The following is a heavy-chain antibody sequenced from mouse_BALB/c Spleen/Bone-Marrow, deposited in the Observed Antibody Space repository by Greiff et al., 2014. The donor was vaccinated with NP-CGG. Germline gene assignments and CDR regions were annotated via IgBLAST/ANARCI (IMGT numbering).Heavy chain of an antibody. Sequence: VKLMESGPELVKPGASVRISCKASGYTFTNYYIHWVKQRPGQGLEWIGWIYPVNVHANFNEKLRGKATLTADKSSSTAYMQLSSLTSEDSAVYFCARWLLPYYAMDYWGQGTSVTVSS. D-gene: IGHD2-3*01. J-gene: IGHJ4*01. CDR2: IYPVNVHA. CDR1: GYTFTNYY. V-gene: IGHV1S56*01. CDR3: ARWLLPYYAMDY.